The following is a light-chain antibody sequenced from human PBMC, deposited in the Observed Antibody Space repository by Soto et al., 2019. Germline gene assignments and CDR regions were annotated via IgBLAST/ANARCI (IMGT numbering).Light chain of an antibody. J-gene: IGLJ2*01. CDR1: SYNIGAGYD. Sequence: QSVLTQPPSGSGAPGQRVIISCTGSSYNIGAGYDVHWYQQLPGTAPKLLIHGNSDRPSGVPDRFSGSKSGTSASLAITGLQTKDEADYYCQSYDSSLSGLVFGGGTKLTVL. CDR2: GNS. CDR3: QSYDSSLSGLV. V-gene: IGLV1-40*01.